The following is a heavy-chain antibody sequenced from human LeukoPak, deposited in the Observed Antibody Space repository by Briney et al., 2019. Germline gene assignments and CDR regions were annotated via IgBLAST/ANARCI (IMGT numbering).Heavy chain of an antibody. CDR1: GGTFSSYA. D-gene: IGHD3-10*01. CDR2: IIPIFGTA. V-gene: IGHV1-69*13. CDR3: ARGPVYYYGSGGNYYYYMDV. Sequence: SVKVSCKASGGTFSSYAISWVRQAPGQGLEWRGGIIPIFGTANYAQKFQGRVTITADESTSTAYMELSSLRSEDTAAYYCARGPVYYYGSGGNYYYYMDVWGKGTTVTVSS. J-gene: IGHJ6*03.